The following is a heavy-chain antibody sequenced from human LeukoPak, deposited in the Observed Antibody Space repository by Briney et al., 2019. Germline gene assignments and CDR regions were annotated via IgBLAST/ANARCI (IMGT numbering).Heavy chain of an antibody. Sequence: ASVKVSCKASGGTFSSYAISWVRQAPGQGLEWMGRIIPILGIANYAQKFQGRVTITADKSTSTAYMELSSLRSEDTAVYYCARVYGSSWYISLHYYGMDVWGQGTTVTVSS. CDR2: IIPILGIA. CDR1: GGTFSSYA. D-gene: IGHD6-13*01. J-gene: IGHJ6*02. CDR3: ARVYGSSWYISLHYYGMDV. V-gene: IGHV1-69*04.